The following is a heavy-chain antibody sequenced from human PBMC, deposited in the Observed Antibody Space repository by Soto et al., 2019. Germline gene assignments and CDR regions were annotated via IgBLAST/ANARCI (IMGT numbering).Heavy chain of an antibody. Sequence: VKVSCKASGGTFSSYAISWVRQAPGQGLEWMGGIIPIFGTANYAQKFQGRVTITADESTSTAYMELSSLRSEDTAVYYCARTHQALRYFELYYYYGMDVWGQGTTVTVSS. CDR1: GGTFSSYA. D-gene: IGHD3-9*01. CDR2: IIPIFGTA. V-gene: IGHV1-69*01. J-gene: IGHJ6*02. CDR3: ARTHQALRYFELYYYYGMDV.